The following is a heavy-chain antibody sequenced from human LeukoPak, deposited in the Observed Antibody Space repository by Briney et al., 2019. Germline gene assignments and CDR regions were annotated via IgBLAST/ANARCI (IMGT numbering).Heavy chain of an antibody. CDR1: GYSISSGYY. CDR3: TKAPLRSCTGAFCYPFDY. CDR2: TVGSGPDT. J-gene: IGHJ4*02. D-gene: IGHD2-8*02. V-gene: IGHV3-23*01. Sequence: ETLSLTCTVSGYSISSGYYWGWIRQPPGKGLEWVSATVGSGPDTYHADSVRGRFTVSRDNSRNTLYLQMNSLRVEDTAVYYCTKAPLRSCTGAFCYPFDYWGQGTLVTVSS.